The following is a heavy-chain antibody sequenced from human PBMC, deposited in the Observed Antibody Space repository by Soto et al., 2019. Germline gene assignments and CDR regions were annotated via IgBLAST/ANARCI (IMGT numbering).Heavy chain of an antibody. CDR2: IYATGTT. V-gene: IGHV4-4*07. D-gene: IGHD1-1*01. CDR1: GASISGYY. Sequence: ETLSLTCTASGASISGYYWSWIRKSAGKGLEWIGRIYATGTTDYNPSLKSRVMMSVDTSKKQFSPKLRSVTAADTAVYYCVRDGTKTLRDWFDPWGQGISVTVSS. J-gene: IGHJ5*02. CDR3: VRDGTKTLRDWFDP.